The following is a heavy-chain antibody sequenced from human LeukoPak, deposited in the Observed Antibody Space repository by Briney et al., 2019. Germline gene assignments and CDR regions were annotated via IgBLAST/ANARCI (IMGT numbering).Heavy chain of an antibody. CDR3: AKSPTPRLVHPPDY. V-gene: IGHV3-30*18. CDR2: ISYDGSNK. D-gene: IGHD3-16*01. J-gene: IGHJ4*02. CDR1: GFSFSSYW. Sequence: GGSLRLSCAASGFSFSSYWMHWVRQAPGKGLEWVAVISYDGSNKYYADSVKGRFTISRDNSKNTLYLQMNSLRAEDTAVYYCAKSPTPRLVHPPDYWGQGTLVTVSS.